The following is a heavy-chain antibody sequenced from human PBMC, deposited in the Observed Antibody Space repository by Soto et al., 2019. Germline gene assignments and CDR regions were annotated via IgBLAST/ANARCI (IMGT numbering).Heavy chain of an antibody. CDR1: GYTFTSYA. V-gene: IGHV1-3*01. Sequence: ASVKVSCKASGYTFTSYAMHWVRQAPGQRLEWMGWINAGNGNTKYSQKFQGRVTITRDTSANTAYMELRSLLSEDTAVYYCARGHEFGGNSDAYDIWGQGTVVTVSS. D-gene: IGHD2-21*01. J-gene: IGHJ3*02. CDR3: ARGHEFGGNSDAYDI. CDR2: INAGNGNT.